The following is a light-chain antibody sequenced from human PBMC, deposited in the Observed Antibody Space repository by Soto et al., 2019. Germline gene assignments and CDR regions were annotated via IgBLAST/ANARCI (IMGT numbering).Light chain of an antibody. J-gene: IGLJ1*01. CDR3: SAYTSTSTYV. CDR2: DVS. V-gene: IGLV2-18*02. Sequence: QSVLTQPPSVSGSPGQSVTISCIGTSSDVGSYSRVSWYQQPPGTAPKLMIYDVSNRPSGVPDRFSGSKSGHTASLTISGLQVEDEADYYCSAYTSTSTYVFGTGTKVTV. CDR1: SSDVGSYSR.